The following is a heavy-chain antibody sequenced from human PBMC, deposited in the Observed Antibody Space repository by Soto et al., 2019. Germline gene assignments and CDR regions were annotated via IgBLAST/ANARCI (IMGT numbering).Heavy chain of an antibody. V-gene: IGHV3-15*01. D-gene: IGHD5-18*01. CDR1: GFTFINAW. CDR3: TTDLWIQLLILNEHLDY. Sequence: GGSLRLSCAASGFTFINAWMSWVRQPPGKGLEWVGRIKSKANGGTTDYVTPVKGIFTITIDDQKNTMYLQMNSLKTEDIAVYYCTTDLWIQLLILNEHLDYWGQGTLVTVSS. CDR2: IKSKANGGTT. J-gene: IGHJ4*02.